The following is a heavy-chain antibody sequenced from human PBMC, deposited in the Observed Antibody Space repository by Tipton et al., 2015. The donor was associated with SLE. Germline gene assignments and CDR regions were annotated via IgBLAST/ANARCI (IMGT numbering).Heavy chain of an antibody. J-gene: IGHJ4*02. CDR2: IYHSGRT. CDR1: GYSIISGYY. V-gene: IGHV4-38-2*01. Sequence: TLSLTCAVSGYSIISGYYWGWIRQPPGKGLEWIGSIYHSGRTYYNPSLKSRVTISVDTSKNQFSLKLSSVTAADTAVYFCAGRDENLYSFDCWGQGTLVTVSS. CDR3: AGRDENLYSFDC.